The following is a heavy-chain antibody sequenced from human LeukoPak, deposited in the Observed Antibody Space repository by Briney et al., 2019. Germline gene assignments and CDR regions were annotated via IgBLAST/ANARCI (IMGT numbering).Heavy chain of an antibody. Sequence: ASVKVSCKASGYTFTSYYMHWVRQAPGQGLEWMGIINPSGGSTSYAQKFQGRVTMTRDTSTSTVYMELSSLRSEDTAVYYCARGDYGGNSGLGFDYWGQGILVTVSS. CDR2: INPSGGST. V-gene: IGHV1-46*01. D-gene: IGHD4-23*01. CDR1: GYTFTSYY. CDR3: ARGDYGGNSGLGFDY. J-gene: IGHJ4*02.